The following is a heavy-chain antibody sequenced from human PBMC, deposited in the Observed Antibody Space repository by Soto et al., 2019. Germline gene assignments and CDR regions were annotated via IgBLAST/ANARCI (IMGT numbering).Heavy chain of an antibody. Sequence: QVQLVESGGGVVQPGRSLRLTCAASGFTFSTYGMHWVRQAPGKGLEWVAVTSYDGSDEYYGDSVKGRFTISRDNSKSTLYLQMNSLRGEDTAVYYCAKGPHMNQLEHNGLDVWGQGTTVTVSS. CDR1: GFTFSTYG. D-gene: IGHD1-1*01. CDR2: TSYDGSDE. V-gene: IGHV3-30*18. CDR3: AKGPHMNQLEHNGLDV. J-gene: IGHJ6*02.